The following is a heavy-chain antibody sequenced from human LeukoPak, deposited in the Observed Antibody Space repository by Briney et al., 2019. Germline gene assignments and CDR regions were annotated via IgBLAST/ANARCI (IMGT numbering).Heavy chain of an antibody. CDR2: IGGSGGST. Sequence: GSLRLSCAASGFTFSSYAMSWVRQAPGKGLEWVSSIGGSGGSTYYADSVKGRFTISRDNSKNTPYLQMNSLRAEDTALYYCAKGVSSSWYDDAFDIWGQGTMVTVSS. J-gene: IGHJ3*02. CDR3: AKGVSSSWYDDAFDI. D-gene: IGHD6-13*01. CDR1: GFTFSSYA. V-gene: IGHV3-23*01.